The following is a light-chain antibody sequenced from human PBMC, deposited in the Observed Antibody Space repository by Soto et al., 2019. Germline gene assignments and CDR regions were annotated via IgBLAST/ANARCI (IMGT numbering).Light chain of an antibody. Sequence: QAALAQPASVSGSPGQSITISCTGTSSDVGGYNYVSWYQQHPGKAPKLIIYEVSNRPSGVSNRFSGSKSGNTASLTISGLQAEDESDYYCSSYSSSSSYVFRSGTKV. CDR2: EVS. CDR1: SSDVGGYNY. V-gene: IGLV2-14*01. CDR3: SSYSSSSSYV. J-gene: IGLJ1*01.